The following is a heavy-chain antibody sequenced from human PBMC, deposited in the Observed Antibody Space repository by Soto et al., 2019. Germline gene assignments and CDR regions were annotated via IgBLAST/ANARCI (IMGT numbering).Heavy chain of an antibody. J-gene: IGHJ5*02. Sequence: SETLSLTFGVYGGSFSGDYWSRIRQPPGKGLEWLGEINHSGSTHYNPSLKSRVTLSVDTSKNQFSLKLSSVTAADTAVYYCASRLEGDIVLMVYETSTWFYPWGQGSLVTVCS. CDR2: INHSGST. CDR3: ASRLEGDIVLMVYETSTWFYP. D-gene: IGHD2-8*01. V-gene: IGHV4-34*01. CDR1: GGSFSGDY.